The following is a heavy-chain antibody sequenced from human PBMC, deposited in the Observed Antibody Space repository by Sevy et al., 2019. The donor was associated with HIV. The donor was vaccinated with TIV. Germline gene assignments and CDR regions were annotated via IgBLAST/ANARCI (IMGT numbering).Heavy chain of an antibody. V-gene: IGHV3-23*01. J-gene: IGHJ4*02. CDR1: GFTFSKYS. Sequence: GESLKISCSASGFTFSKYSMSLVRQPPGKGLEWVSTLSFGCGEINYADSVKGRFTISSDNSKSSVFLQMNNLRPEDTAVYYCAREGCTKPHDYWGQGTLVTVSS. D-gene: IGHD2-8*01. CDR2: LSFGCGEI. CDR3: AREGCTKPHDY.